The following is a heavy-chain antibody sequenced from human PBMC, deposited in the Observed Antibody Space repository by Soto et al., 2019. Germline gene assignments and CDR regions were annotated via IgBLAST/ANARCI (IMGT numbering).Heavy chain of an antibody. CDR3: ARFGYSTNIGIDY. CDR1: GGSISSGGYY. Sequence: SETLSLTCTVSGGSISSGGYYWSWIRQHPGKGLEWIGYIYYSGSTYYNPSLKSRVTISVDTSKNQLSLKLSSVTAADTAVYYCARFGYSTNIGIDYWGQGTLVTVSS. V-gene: IGHV4-31*03. D-gene: IGHD3-22*01. J-gene: IGHJ4*02. CDR2: IYYSGST.